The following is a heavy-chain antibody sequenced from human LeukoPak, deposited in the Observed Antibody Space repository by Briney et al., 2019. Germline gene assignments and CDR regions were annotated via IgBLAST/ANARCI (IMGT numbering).Heavy chain of an antibody. D-gene: IGHD3-10*01. Sequence: GGSLRLSCAASGFTFRNYVIHWVRQAPGKGLGWLAFRPSDLNVKLYADSVKGRFTISRDNSRSTLYLQMNSLRPEDTAIYYCAREGYYGSGSPPSLYFDYWGQGTLVTVSS. V-gene: IGHV3-30-3*01. J-gene: IGHJ4*02. CDR1: GFTFRNYV. CDR2: RPSDLNVK. CDR3: AREGYYGSGSPPSLYFDY.